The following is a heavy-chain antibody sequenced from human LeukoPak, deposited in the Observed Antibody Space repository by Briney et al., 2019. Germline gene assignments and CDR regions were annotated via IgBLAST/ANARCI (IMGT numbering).Heavy chain of an antibody. Sequence: SETLSLTCTVPGGSISSSSYYWGWIRQPPGKGLEWIGSIYYSGSTYYNPSLKSRVTISVDTSKNQFSLKLSSVTAADTAVYYCARHPYGGYGPDDRYFDYWGQGTLVTVSS. CDR1: GGSISSSSYY. V-gene: IGHV4-39*01. CDR3: ARHPYGGYGPDDRYFDY. J-gene: IGHJ4*02. D-gene: IGHD5-12*01. CDR2: IYYSGST.